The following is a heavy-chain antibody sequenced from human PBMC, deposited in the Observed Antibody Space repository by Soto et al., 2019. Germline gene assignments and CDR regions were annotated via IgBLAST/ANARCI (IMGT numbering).Heavy chain of an antibody. CDR1: GDTFVNYD. CDR2: IIPMFGTA. Sequence: VASVKVSCKASGDTFVNYDIRWVRQAPGQGLEWMGGIIPMFGTAKYAQKFKDRVMITADKSTSTAYMELISLRSDDTALYYCARVSYYYDSSRYAFDYWGQGTQVTVSS. D-gene: IGHD3-22*01. CDR3: ARVSYYYDSSRYAFDY. J-gene: IGHJ4*02. V-gene: IGHV1-69*06.